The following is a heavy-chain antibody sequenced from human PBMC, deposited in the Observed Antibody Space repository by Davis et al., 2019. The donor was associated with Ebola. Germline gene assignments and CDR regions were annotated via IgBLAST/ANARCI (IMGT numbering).Heavy chain of an antibody. CDR3: AKDDGLLWFGELLGTFDY. Sequence: GGSLRLSCAASGFTFSSYGMHWVRQAPGKGLEWVAVIWYDGSNKYYADSVKGRFTISRDNSKNTLYLQMNSLRAEDTAVYYCAKDDGLLWFGELLGTFDYWGQGTLITVSS. V-gene: IGHV3-33*06. CDR2: IWYDGSNK. J-gene: IGHJ4*02. CDR1: GFTFSSYG. D-gene: IGHD3-10*01.